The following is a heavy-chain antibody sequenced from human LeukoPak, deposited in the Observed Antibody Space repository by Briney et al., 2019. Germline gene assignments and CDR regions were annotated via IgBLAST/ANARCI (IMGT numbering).Heavy chain of an antibody. CDR1: GFTFDDYA. D-gene: IGHD3-22*01. J-gene: IGHJ3*02. V-gene: IGHV3-9*01. Sequence: PGGSLRLSCAASGFTFDDYAMHWVRQAPGKGLEWVSGISWNSGSIGYADSVKGRFTISRDNAKNSLYLQMNSLRAEDTAVYYCASDIFDSSGYYYEGNAFDIWGQGTMVTVSS. CDR2: ISWNSGSI. CDR3: ASDIFDSSGYYYEGNAFDI.